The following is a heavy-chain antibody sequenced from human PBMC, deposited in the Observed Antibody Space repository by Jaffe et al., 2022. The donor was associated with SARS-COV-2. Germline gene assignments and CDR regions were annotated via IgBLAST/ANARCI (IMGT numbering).Heavy chain of an antibody. Sequence: EVQLVESGGGLVQPGRSLRLSCAASGFTFDDYAMHWVRQAPGKGLEWVSGISWNSGSIGYADSVKGRFTISRDNAKNSLYLQMNSLRAEDTALYYCAKGPWGSSWYFDYWGQGTLVTVSS. CDR1: GFTFDDYA. CDR2: ISWNSGSI. D-gene: IGHD6-13*01. J-gene: IGHJ4*02. V-gene: IGHV3-9*01. CDR3: AKGPWGSSWYFDY.